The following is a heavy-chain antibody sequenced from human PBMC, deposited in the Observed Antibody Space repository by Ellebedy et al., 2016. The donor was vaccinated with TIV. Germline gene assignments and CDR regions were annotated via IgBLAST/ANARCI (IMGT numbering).Heavy chain of an antibody. J-gene: IGHJ5*02. V-gene: IGHV1-18*04. CDR1: GYTFTSYG. Sequence: ASVKVSCKASGYTFTSYGISWVRQAPGQGLEWMGWTSAYNGNTNYAQKLQGRVTMTTDTSTSTAYMELRSLRSDDTAVYYCARDVDSVGVTTNWFDPWGQGTLVTVSS. CDR2: TSAYNGNT. D-gene: IGHD4-11*01. CDR3: ARDVDSVGVTTNWFDP.